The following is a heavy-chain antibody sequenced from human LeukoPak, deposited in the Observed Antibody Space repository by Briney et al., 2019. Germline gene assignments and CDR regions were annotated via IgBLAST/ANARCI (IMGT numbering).Heavy chain of an antibody. CDR3: ARDLERVVVVAAPPRY. CDR1: GFTFSSYS. CDR2: ISSSSSYI. V-gene: IGHV3-21*01. J-gene: IGHJ4*02. D-gene: IGHD2-15*01. Sequence: PGGSLRLSCAASGFTFSSYSMNWVRQAPGKGLEWVSSISSSSSYIYYADSVKGRFTISRDNAKNSLYLQMNSLRAEDTAVYYCARDLERVVVVAAPPRYWGQGTLVTVSS.